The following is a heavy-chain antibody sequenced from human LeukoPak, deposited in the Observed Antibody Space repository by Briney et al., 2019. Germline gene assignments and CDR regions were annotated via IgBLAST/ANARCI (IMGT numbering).Heavy chain of an antibody. Sequence: GGSLRLSCAASGFTFSSYAMHWVRQAPSKGLEWVAVISYDGSNKYYADSVKGRFTISRDNSKNTLYLQMNSLRAEDTAVYYCAGRITIDYWGQGTLVTVSS. J-gene: IGHJ4*02. CDR3: AGRITIDY. CDR2: ISYDGSNK. D-gene: IGHD3-9*01. CDR1: GFTFSSYA. V-gene: IGHV3-30-3*01.